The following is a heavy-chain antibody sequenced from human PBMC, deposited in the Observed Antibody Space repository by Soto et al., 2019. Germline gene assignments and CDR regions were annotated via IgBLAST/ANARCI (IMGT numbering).Heavy chain of an antibody. Sequence: ASVKVSCKTSGYTFLSYSITWVRQAPGQGLEWMGWIDTYNGNTNYEQKFQGRVTMTTDSSTSTAYMELRSLISDDSAIYYCASEYTLAGHYGLDXWGQGTPVTVS. V-gene: IGHV1-18*01. CDR2: IDTYNGNT. CDR3: ASEYTLAGHYGLDX. J-gene: IGHJ6*02. D-gene: IGHD3-10*01. CDR1: GYTFLSYS.